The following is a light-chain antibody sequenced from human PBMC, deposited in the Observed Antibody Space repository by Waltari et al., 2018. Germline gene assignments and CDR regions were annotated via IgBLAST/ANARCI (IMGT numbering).Light chain of an antibody. CDR3: QSADSSGSYVV. Sequence: SYELTQPPSASVSPGQPARISRSGDALPNRYGYWYQQRPGQAPVLVMYRDIVRPSGIPERFSGSTSGTTVTLTISGVQAEDEADYYCQSADSSGSYVVFGGGTKLTVL. J-gene: IGLJ3*02. CDR1: ALPNRY. V-gene: IGLV3-25*03. CDR2: RDI.